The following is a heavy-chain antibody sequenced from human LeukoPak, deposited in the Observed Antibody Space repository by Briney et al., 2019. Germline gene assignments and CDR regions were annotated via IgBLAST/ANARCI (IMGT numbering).Heavy chain of an antibody. D-gene: IGHD6-19*01. CDR1: GFTFSSYA. CDR2: ISGSGGST. J-gene: IGHJ3*02. V-gene: IGHV3-23*01. Sequence: GGSLRLSCAASGFTFSSYAMSWVRQAPGKGLEWVSAISGSGGSTYYGDSVKGRFTISRDDAKNSLYLQMNSLRAEDTAVYYCVRDHQWTFDIWGQGTMVTVSS. CDR3: VRDHQWTFDI.